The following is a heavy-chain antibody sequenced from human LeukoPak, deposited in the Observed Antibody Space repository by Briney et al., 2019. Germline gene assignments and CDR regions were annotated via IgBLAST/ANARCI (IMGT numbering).Heavy chain of an antibody. CDR2: IYHSGNT. CDR1: GGSISSSNW. V-gene: IGHV4-4*02. J-gene: IGHJ4*02. CDR3: VRDYDILTGYSRAYYY. D-gene: IGHD3-9*01. Sequence: SETLSLTCTVSGGSISSSNWWSWVRQPPGKGLEWIGEIYHSGNTNYNPSLKSRVTISVDKSKNQFSLKLSSVTAADTAVYYCVRDYDILTGYSRAYYYWGQGTLVTVSS.